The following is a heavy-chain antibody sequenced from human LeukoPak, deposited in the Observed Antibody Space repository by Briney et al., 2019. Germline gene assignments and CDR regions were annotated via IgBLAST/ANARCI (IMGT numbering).Heavy chain of an antibody. CDR2: IIPIFGTA. CDR1: GGTFSSYA. V-gene: IGHV1-69*13. D-gene: IGHD1-7*01. Sequence: GASVKVSCKASGGTFSSYAISWVRQAPGQGLEWMGGIIPIFGTANYAQKFQGRVTITADESTSTAYTELSSLRSEDTAVYYCAGCGFTRGTTRPFDYWGQGTLVTVSS. J-gene: IGHJ4*02. CDR3: AGCGFTRGTTRPFDY.